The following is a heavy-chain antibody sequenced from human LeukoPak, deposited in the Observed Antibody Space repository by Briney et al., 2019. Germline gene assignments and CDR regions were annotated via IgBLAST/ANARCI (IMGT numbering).Heavy chain of an antibody. D-gene: IGHD2-8*01. Sequence: GGSLRLSCAASGFTFSSYWMSWVRQAPGKGLEWVANIKQDGSEKYYVDSVKGRFTISRDNAKSSLYLQMNSLRAEDTAVYYCARKGENRVYADYYYYYMDVWGKGTTVTVSS. V-gene: IGHV3-7*01. CDR1: GFTFSSYW. J-gene: IGHJ6*03. CDR2: IKQDGSEK. CDR3: ARKGENRVYADYYYYYMDV.